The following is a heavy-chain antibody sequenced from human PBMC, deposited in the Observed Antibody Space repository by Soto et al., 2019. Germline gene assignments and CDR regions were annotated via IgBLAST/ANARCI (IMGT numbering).Heavy chain of an antibody. CDR2: IYYSGST. J-gene: IGHJ4*02. CDR1: GGSISSYY. V-gene: IGHV4-59*01. D-gene: IGHD3-16*02. Sequence: SETLSLTCTVSGGSISSYYWSWIRQPPGKGLEWIGYIYYSGSTNYNPSLKSRVAISVDTSKNQFSLKLSSVTAADTAAYYCAREVITFGGVIAFDYWGQGTLVTAPQ. CDR3: AREVITFGGVIAFDY.